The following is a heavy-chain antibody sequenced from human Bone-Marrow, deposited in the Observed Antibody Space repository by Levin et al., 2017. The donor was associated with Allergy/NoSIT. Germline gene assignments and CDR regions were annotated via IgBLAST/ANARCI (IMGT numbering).Heavy chain of an antibody. J-gene: IGHJ5*02. Sequence: ASETLSLTCTVSGGSLSSTSYFWGWIRQPPGKGLEWIGSLYETGSTYYNPSLTSRVTISVDTSKNQFSLNLSSVTAADTAVYYCARGVVSWFDPWGQGTLVTVSS. CDR1: GGSLSSTSYF. V-gene: IGHV4-39*01. D-gene: IGHD2-2*01. CDR3: ARGVVSWFDP. CDR2: LYETGST.